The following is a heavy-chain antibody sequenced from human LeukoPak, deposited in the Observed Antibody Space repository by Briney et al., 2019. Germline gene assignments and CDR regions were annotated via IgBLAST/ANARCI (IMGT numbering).Heavy chain of an antibody. J-gene: IGHJ4*02. CDR2: ISASGP. CDR1: GFTFSRLA. CDR3: AKDHESDGYPCLDH. Sequence: GGSLRLSCAASGFTFSRLAMTWVRQAPGKGLEWVPTISASGPYYADAVRGRFTISRDNSRNTLSLQMDSLRAEDTAVYYCAKDHESDGYPCLDHWGLGTLVTVSS. D-gene: IGHD3-22*01. V-gene: IGHV3-23*01.